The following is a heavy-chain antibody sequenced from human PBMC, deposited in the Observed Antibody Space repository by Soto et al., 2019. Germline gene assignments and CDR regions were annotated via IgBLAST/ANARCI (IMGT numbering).Heavy chain of an antibody. CDR3: ARATAGRQGYKRFDR. V-gene: IGHV5-51*01. D-gene: IGHD5-12*01. J-gene: IGHJ5*02. CDR2: VYPSDSDT. Sequence: DSLKISCKGSGYIFSDYWIGWVRQTPEKGLEWMGIVYPSDSDTRYSPSFQGQVTISAAKSITTAYLQWDSLKASDTAIYYCARATAGRQGYKRFDRWGEGSLATVSS. CDR1: GYIFSDYW.